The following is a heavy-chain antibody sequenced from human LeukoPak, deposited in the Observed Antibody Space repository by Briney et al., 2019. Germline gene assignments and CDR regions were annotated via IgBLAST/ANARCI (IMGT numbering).Heavy chain of an antibody. CDR1: GFTFSSYW. CDR3: ARVLWFGELLGLGAFDI. J-gene: IGHJ3*02. CDR2: IKQDGSEK. V-gene: IGHV3-7*04. Sequence: GGSLRLSCAASGFTFSSYWMSWVRQAPGKGLEWVANIKQDGSEKYYVDSVKGRFTISRDNAKNSLHLQMNSLRAEDTAVYYCARVLWFGELLGLGAFDIWGQGTMVTVSS. D-gene: IGHD3-10*01.